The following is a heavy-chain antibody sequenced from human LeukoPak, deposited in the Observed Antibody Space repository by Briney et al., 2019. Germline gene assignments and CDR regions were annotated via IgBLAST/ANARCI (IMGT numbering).Heavy chain of an antibody. V-gene: IGHV2-70*04. CDR2: IDWDDDK. Sequence: SGPTLVNPTQTLTLTCTFSGFSLSTSGMRVSWIRQPPGKALEWLARIDWDDDKFYSTSLKTRHTISKDTSKNQVVLTMTNMDPVDTATYYCARSGPDALYCSGGSCYSIAFDIWGHGTMVTVSS. CDR3: ARSGPDALYCSGGSCYSIAFDI. CDR1: GFSLSTSGMR. D-gene: IGHD2-15*01. J-gene: IGHJ3*02.